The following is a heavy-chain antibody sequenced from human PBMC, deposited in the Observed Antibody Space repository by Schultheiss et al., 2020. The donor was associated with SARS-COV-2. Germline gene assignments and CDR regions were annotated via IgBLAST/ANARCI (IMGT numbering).Heavy chain of an antibody. Sequence: GGSLRLSCAASGFTFDDYAMHWVRQAPGKGLEWVSGISWNSGSIGYADSVKGRFTISRDNAKNSLYLQMNSLRAEDTAVYYCARGGYGDSKRYFDLWGRGTLVTVSS. CDR2: ISWNSGSI. J-gene: IGHJ2*01. D-gene: IGHD4-17*01. CDR1: GFTFDDYA. CDR3: ARGGYGDSKRYFDL. V-gene: IGHV3-9*01.